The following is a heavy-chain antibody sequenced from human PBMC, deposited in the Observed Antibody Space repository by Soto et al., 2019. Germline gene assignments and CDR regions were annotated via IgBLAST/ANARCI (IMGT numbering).Heavy chain of an antibody. V-gene: IGHV5-51*01. D-gene: IGHD3-22*01. J-gene: IGHJ5*02. CDR2: IFPSDSET. Sequence: PGEALKISCRTSGYRFTSYWIAWVRQMPGKGLEWMGIIFPSDSETRYSPSFQGQVTISADRSTSTVFLQWASLKSSDTAVYFCARKDKSGCFNWFDXWGQVTLVTVSX. CDR1: GYRFTSYW. CDR3: ARKDKSGCFNWFDX.